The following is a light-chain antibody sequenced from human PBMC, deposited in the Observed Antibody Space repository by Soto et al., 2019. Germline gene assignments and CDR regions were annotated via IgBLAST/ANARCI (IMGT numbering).Light chain of an antibody. Sequence: DIVMTQSPDSLAVSLGERATINCKSSQSVLYSSNNKNFLAWYQQRPGQPPKLITYWASTRESGVPDRFTGSGSGTDFTLTISNLQAEDVAVYYCQQYYSAPLTFGQGTRLELK. CDR2: WAS. CDR1: QSVLYSSNNKNF. V-gene: IGKV4-1*01. J-gene: IGKJ5*01. CDR3: QQYYSAPLT.